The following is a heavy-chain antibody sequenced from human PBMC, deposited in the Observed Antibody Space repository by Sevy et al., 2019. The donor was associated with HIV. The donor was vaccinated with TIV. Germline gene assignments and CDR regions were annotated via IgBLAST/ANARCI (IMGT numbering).Heavy chain of an antibody. CDR1: GFTLSDYY. J-gene: IGHJ6*02. D-gene: IGHD4-17*01. CDR2: ISGTPDNI. V-gene: IGHV3-11*01. Sequence: GGSLRLSCAASGFTLSDYYISWIRQAPGKGLEWVSYISGTPDNIYYADSVKGRFTISRDNGKNSLYLQMNSLRAEDTAVYYCARDHVKDGDLGDYYYFAMDVWGQGTTVTVSS. CDR3: ARDHVKDGDLGDYYYFAMDV.